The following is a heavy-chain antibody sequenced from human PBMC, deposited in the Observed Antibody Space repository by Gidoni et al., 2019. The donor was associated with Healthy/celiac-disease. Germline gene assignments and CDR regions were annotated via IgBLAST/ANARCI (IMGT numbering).Heavy chain of an antibody. Sequence: QVQLVESGGGVVQPGRSLRLPCAASGFTFSSYGMHWVRQAPGTGLEWVAVISYDGSNKYYADSVKGRFTISRDNSKNTLYLQMNSLRAEDTAVYYCAKERAAAGTGFDYWGQGTLVTVSS. J-gene: IGHJ4*02. CDR2: ISYDGSNK. D-gene: IGHD6-13*01. CDR3: AKERAAAGTGFDY. CDR1: GFTFSSYG. V-gene: IGHV3-30*18.